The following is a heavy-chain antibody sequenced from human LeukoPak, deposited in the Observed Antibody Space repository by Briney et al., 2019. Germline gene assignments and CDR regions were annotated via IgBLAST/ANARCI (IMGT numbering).Heavy chain of an antibody. D-gene: IGHD1-26*01. Sequence: SETLSLXCTVSGDSVNGYYWSWIRQPPGKGLEWVGYIYYNGHTNYSPSLESRTTMSIDPSRNQFSLKVRSVTAADTAVYYCARDRYSGSYARPDDAFDIWGQGTMVTVSS. CDR3: ARDRYSGSYARPDDAFDI. CDR2: IYYNGHT. CDR1: GDSVNGYY. V-gene: IGHV4-59*02. J-gene: IGHJ3*02.